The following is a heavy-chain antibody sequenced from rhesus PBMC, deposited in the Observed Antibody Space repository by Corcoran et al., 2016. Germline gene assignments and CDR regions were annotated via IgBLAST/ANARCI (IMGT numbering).Heavy chain of an antibody. D-gene: IGHD3-3*01. CDR1: GGSISRSNW. V-gene: IGHV4-65*01. J-gene: IGHJ4*01. Sequence: QVQLQESGQGLVKPSETLSLTCAVSGGSISRSNWWRWIRQPPGKGLEWIGYISGSSGSTYYNPSLKSRVTISTDTSKNQFSLKLSSVTAADTAVYYCARDRGNFWTDYWGQGVLVTVSS. CDR2: ISGSSGST. CDR3: ARDRGNFWTDY.